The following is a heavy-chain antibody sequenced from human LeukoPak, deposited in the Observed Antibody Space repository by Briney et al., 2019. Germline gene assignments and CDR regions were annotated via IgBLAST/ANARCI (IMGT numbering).Heavy chain of an antibody. V-gene: IGHV4-31*03. CDR2: IYYSGST. CDR3: ARGRSRWGYDYVWGPIDY. Sequence: SQTLSLTCTVSGGSISSGGYYWSWLRQHPGKGLEWIGYIYYSGSTYYNPSLKSRVTISVDTSKNQFSLKLSSVTAADTAVYYCARGRSRWGYDYVWGPIDYWGQGTLVTVSS. J-gene: IGHJ4*02. CDR1: GGSISSGGYY. D-gene: IGHD3-16*01.